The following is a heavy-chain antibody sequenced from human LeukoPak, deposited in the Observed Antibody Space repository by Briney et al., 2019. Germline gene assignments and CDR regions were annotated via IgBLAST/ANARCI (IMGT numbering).Heavy chain of an antibody. Sequence: GGSLRLSCAASGFTFSDYYMSWIRQAPGKGLEWVSYISSSGSTIYYADSVKGRFTISRDNAKNSLYLQMNSLRAEDTAVYYCARDYEVGGSWSRGYGMDVWGQGTTVTVSS. D-gene: IGHD2-15*01. CDR1: GFTFSDYY. CDR2: ISSSGSTI. V-gene: IGHV3-11*01. J-gene: IGHJ6*02. CDR3: ARDYEVGGSWSRGYGMDV.